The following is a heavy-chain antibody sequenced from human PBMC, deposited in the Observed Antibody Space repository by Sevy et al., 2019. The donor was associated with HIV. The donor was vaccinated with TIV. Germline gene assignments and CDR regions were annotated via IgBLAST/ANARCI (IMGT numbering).Heavy chain of an antibody. V-gene: IGHV4-59*01. J-gene: IGHJ4*02. CDR3: ARGGPNQHQLDYFDY. D-gene: IGHD6-13*01. Sequence: SETLSLTCTVSGVSISNYYWAWIRQPPGKGLECVGFSGRTNYNPSLKSRVTTSVETSKNHFSLKLSSVTVADTAIYYCARGGPNQHQLDYFDYWGQGTLVTVSS. CDR1: GVSISNYY. CDR2: SGRT.